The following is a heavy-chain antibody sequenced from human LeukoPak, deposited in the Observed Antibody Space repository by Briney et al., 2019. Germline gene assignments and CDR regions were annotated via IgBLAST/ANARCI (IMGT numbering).Heavy chain of an antibody. CDR3: AREGCSGGSCYSSSYGMDV. CDR2: IYYSGST. J-gene: IGHJ6*02. CDR1: GGSISSYY. D-gene: IGHD2-15*01. Sequence: PSETLSLTCTVSGGSISSYYWSWIRQPPGKGLEWIGYIYYSGSTNYNPSLKSRVTISVDTSKNQFSLKLSSVTAADTAVHYCAREGCSGGSCYSSSYGMDVWGQGTTVTVSS. V-gene: IGHV4-59*12.